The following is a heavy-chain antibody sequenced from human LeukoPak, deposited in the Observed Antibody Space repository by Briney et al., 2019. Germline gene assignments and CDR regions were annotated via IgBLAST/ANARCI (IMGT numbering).Heavy chain of an antibody. D-gene: IGHD1-26*01. J-gene: IGHJ3*02. V-gene: IGHV4-59*01. Sequence: SETLSLTCTVSGGSISNDYWSWIRQPPGKGLEWIGYIYYSGSTNYNPSLKSRVTISVDTSKNQFSLKLSSVTAADTAVYYCATSGRYGGRRAFDIWGQGTMVTVSS. CDR1: GGSISNDY. CDR2: IYYSGST. CDR3: ATSGRYGGRRAFDI.